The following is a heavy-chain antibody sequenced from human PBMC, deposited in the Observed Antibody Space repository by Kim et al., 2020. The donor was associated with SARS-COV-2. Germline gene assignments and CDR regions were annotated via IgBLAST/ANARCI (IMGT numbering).Heavy chain of an antibody. Sequence: GGSLRLSCAASGFTFSSYSMHWVRQAPGKGLEWVAFISFDGGNKYYADSVKGRFTISRDNSKNMLYLQMNSLRAEDTAMYYCVLNFDFCSANHYSYKVDFWGQETTV. V-gene: IGHV3-30-3*01. CDR3: VLNFDFCSANHYSYKVDF. D-gene: IGHD3-3*01. CDR2: ISFDGGNK. J-gene: IGHJ6*03. CDR1: GFTFSSYS.